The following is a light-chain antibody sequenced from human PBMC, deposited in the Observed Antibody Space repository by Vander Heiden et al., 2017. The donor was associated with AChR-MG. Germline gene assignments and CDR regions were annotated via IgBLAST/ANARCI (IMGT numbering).Light chain of an antibody. Sequence: SYVLTQPPSVSVPPRPMARLTCRGNSMGSKTVHWYQQRPGQAPVVVVQDDSDRPSGIPERFSGSNSGNTATLTISRVEAGDEADYHCQVWDSSSDHWVFGGGTRLIVL. J-gene: IGLJ3*02. V-gene: IGLV3-21*02. CDR2: DDS. CDR1: SMGSKT. CDR3: QVWDSSSDHWV.